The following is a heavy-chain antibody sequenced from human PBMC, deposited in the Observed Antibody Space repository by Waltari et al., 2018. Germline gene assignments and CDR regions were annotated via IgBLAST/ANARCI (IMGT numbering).Heavy chain of an antibody. J-gene: IGHJ6*02. Sequence: QVQLQQWGAGLLKPSETLSLTCAVYGGSFSGYYWSWIRQPPGRGLEWIGEINHIGTTNDIPSLKSPVTISVDTSNNQFSLKLSSVTAADTAVYYCARGGIAVAGPYYYYGMDVWGQGTTVTVSS. CDR2: INHIGTT. D-gene: IGHD6-19*01. CDR1: GGSFSGYY. V-gene: IGHV4-34*01. CDR3: ARGGIAVAGPYYYYGMDV.